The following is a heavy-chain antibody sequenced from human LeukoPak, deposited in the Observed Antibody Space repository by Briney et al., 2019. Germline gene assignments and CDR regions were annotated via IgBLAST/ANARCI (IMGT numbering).Heavy chain of an antibody. D-gene: IGHD3-22*01. J-gene: IGHJ4*02. CDR2: IIPIFGTA. CDR3: ARDAPPYYYDSSGYYTRGDY. V-gene: IGHV1-69*13. Sequence: SVKVSCKASGGTFSSYTISWVRQAPGQGLEWMGGIIPIFGTANYAQKFQGRVTITADESTSTAYMELSSLRSEDTAVYYCARDAPPYYYDSSGYYTRGDYWGQGTLVTVSS. CDR1: GGTFSSYT.